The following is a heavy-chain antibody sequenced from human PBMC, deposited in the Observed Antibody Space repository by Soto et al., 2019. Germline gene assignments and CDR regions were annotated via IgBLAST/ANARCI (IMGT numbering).Heavy chain of an antibody. CDR2: IYHTGST. V-gene: IGHV4-4*02. J-gene: IGHJ4*02. CDR1: GGSISSSNW. Sequence: QVQLQGSGPGLVKPSGTLSLTCVVSGGSISSSNWWRWVRQPPGKGLEWIGEIYHTGSTTYNPSLNSRVTISADKSKNQFSLELSSVTAADTAVYYCARDSGGGADYWGQGTLVTVSS. D-gene: IGHD2-21*01. CDR3: ARDSGGGADY.